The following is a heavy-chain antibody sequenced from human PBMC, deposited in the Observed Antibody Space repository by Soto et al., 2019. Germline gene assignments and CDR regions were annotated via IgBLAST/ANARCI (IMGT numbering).Heavy chain of an antibody. CDR1: GYSFTSYW. CDR3: ARLFDTSGCYGY. J-gene: IGHJ4*02. Sequence: PGESLTISCKGSGYSFTSYWIGWVRQLPGKDLERLGTIYPGDSDTRYSSSFQGQVTISADKSITTTYLPWSSLKASDTAIYYCARLFDTSGCYGYCGQGTLVTVS. CDR2: IYPGDSDT. V-gene: IGHV5-51*01. D-gene: IGHD6-19*01.